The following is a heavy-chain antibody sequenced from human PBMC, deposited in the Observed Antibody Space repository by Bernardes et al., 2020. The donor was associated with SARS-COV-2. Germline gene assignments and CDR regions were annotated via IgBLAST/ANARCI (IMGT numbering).Heavy chain of an antibody. CDR1: GYTFTNYG. CDR2: ISADNGNT. Sequence: ASVKVSCKASGYTFTNYGISWVRQAPGQGLEWMGWISADNGNTNYAQKLQGRVTMTTDTSTTTAYMELRSLRSDDTAVYYCARDRSGYYYTYFDHWGQGTLVTVSS. V-gene: IGHV1-18*01. D-gene: IGHD3-22*01. CDR3: ARDRSGYYYTYFDH. J-gene: IGHJ4*02.